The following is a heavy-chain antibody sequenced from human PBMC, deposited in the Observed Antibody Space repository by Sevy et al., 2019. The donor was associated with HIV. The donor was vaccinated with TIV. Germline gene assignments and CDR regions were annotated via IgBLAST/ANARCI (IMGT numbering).Heavy chain of an antibody. CDR1: GFTFSSYS. CDR2: ISSSSSTI. Sequence: GGSLRLSCAASGFTFSSYSMNWVRQAPGKGLEWVSYISSSSSTIYYADSVKGRFTISRDNAKNSLYLQMNSLRDEDTAVYYCARDFMVRGVIIPEYYFDYWGQGTLVTDSS. V-gene: IGHV3-48*02. D-gene: IGHD3-10*01. CDR3: ARDFMVRGVIIPEYYFDY. J-gene: IGHJ4*02.